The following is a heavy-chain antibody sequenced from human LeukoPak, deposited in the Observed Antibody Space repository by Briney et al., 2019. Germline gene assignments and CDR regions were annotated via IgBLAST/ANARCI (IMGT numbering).Heavy chain of an antibody. CDR3: ARGLYCSSTTSCYDYGMDV. CDR1: GGTFRSYG. J-gene: IGHJ6*02. Sequence: SVKVSCKASGGTFRSYGLNWVRQAPGQGLEWMGGIIPILGTAKYAQKLQGRVTITADESTNTGYMELSSLRSEDTAVYYCARGLYCSSTTSCYDYGMDVWGQGTTVTVSS. V-gene: IGHV1-69*01. D-gene: IGHD2/OR15-2a*01. CDR2: IIPILGTA.